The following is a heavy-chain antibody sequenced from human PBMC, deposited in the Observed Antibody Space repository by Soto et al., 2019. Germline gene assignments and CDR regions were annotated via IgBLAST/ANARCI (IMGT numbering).Heavy chain of an antibody. V-gene: IGHV1-69*13. J-gene: IGHJ6*02. CDR2: IIPIFGTA. D-gene: IGHD2-2*01. Sequence: SVKVSCKASGCTFSSYAISWVRQAHGQGLEWMGGIIPIFGTANYAQKFQGRVTITADESTSTAYMELSSLRSEDTAVYYCATLRYCSSTSCYDVWGQGTTVTVSS. CDR3: ATLRYCSSTSCYDV. CDR1: GCTFSSYA.